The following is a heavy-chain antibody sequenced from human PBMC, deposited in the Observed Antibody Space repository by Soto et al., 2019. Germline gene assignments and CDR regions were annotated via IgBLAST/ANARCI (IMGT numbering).Heavy chain of an antibody. J-gene: IGHJ4*02. D-gene: IGHD3-22*01. V-gene: IGHV3-23*01. CDR1: GFTFSSYA. Sequence: PGGSLRLSCAASGFTFSSYAMSWVRQAPGKGLEWVSAISGSGGSTYYADSVKGRFTISRDNSKNTLYLQMNSLRAEDTAVYYCAKGPSMIVVVITTFDYWGQGTLVTVSS. CDR3: AKGPSMIVVVITTFDY. CDR2: ISGSGGST.